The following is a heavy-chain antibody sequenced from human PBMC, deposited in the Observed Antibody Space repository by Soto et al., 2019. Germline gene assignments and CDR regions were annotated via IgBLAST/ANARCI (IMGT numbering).Heavy chain of an antibody. CDR2: IKQDGSEK. CDR3: ARDRVAVAGKGYYYYMDV. CDR1: GFTFSSYW. V-gene: IGHV3-7*01. Sequence: PGGSLRLSCAASGFTFSSYWMSWVRQAPGKGLEWVANIKQDGSEKYYVDSVKGRFTISRDNAKNSLYLQMNSLRAEDTAVYYFARDRVAVAGKGYYYYMDVWGKGTTVTVSS. J-gene: IGHJ6*03. D-gene: IGHD6-19*01.